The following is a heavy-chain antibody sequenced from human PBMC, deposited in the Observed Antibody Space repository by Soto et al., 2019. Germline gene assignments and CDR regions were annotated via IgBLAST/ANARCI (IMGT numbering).Heavy chain of an antibody. J-gene: IGHJ6*02. D-gene: IGHD3-22*01. Sequence: SETLSLTCTVSGGSISSGDHYWSWIRQSPGKGLEWIGHIYHSGNTYYNPSLKSRVSISVDTSKNQFSLHLSSVTAADTAVYFCARDQYYYESSGYGSSYGLDVWGQGTTVTVSS. CDR3: ARDQYYYESSGYGSSYGLDV. CDR2: IYHSGNT. V-gene: IGHV4-30-4*01. CDR1: GGSISSGDHY.